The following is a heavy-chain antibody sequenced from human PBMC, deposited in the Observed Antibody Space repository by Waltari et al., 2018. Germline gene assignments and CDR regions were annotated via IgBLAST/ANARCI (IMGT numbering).Heavy chain of an antibody. Sequence: QVQLQESGTGLVKPSGTLSLTCAVSGDPVSSRYWWSWVRQPPGKGLEWIGQIHGSGKTHYNPSLESRVTVSMDTSNNQFTLKLTSATVADTAVYYCARDRGRGLYLDSWGQGTLVTVSP. V-gene: IGHV4-4*02. CDR1: GDPVSSRYW. D-gene: IGHD2-15*01. CDR2: IHGSGKT. J-gene: IGHJ4*02. CDR3: ARDRGRGLYLDS.